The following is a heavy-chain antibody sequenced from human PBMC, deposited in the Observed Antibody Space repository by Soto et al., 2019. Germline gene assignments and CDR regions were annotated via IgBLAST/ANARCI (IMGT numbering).Heavy chain of an antibody. V-gene: IGHV5-51*01. J-gene: IGHJ4*02. CDR2: RDRGDSDT. Sequence: GESLKISCKGAGYTLTNYWSAWVRQKSGKGLGRMGSRDRGDSDTRCGPPFRDQVASSADKPISTAYLQWSSLKASDSAMFYCARLSRGGTSPPYYFDYWGQGALVTFSS. CDR1: GYTLTNYW. CDR3: ARLSRGGTSPPYYFDY.